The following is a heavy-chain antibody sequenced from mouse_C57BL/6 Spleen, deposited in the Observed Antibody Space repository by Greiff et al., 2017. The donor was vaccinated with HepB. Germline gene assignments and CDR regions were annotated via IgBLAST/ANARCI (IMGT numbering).Heavy chain of an antibody. Sequence: QVQLKQPGAELVKPGASVKMSCKASGYTFTSYWITWVKQRPGQGLEWIGDIYPGSGSTNYNEKFKSKATLTVDTSSSTAYMQLSSLTSEDSAVYYCARWYYGSSPYAMDYWGQGTSVTVSS. V-gene: IGHV1-55*01. CDR2: IYPGSGST. D-gene: IGHD1-1*01. CDR3: ARWYYGSSPYAMDY. CDR1: GYTFTSYW. J-gene: IGHJ4*01.